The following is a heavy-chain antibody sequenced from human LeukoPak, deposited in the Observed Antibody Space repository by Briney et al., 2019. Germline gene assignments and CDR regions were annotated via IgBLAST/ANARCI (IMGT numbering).Heavy chain of an antibody. CDR3: AKYSSSRTGYYFDY. CDR1: EFTFSSYW. CDR2: ISNDGSST. V-gene: IGHV3-74*01. J-gene: IGHJ4*02. Sequence: GGSLRLSCAASEFTFSSYWMHWVRQAPGKGLVWVSRISNDGSSTNYADSVKGRFTISRDNSKNTLYLQMNSLRAEDTAVYYCAKYSSSRTGYYFDYWGQGTLVTVSS. D-gene: IGHD6-13*01.